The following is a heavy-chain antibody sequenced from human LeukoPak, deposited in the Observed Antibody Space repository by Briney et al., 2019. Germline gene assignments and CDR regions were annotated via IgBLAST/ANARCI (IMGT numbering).Heavy chain of an antibody. Sequence: PGGSLRLSCAASGFTFSSYAMSWVRQAPGKGLEWVAFIRYDGSNKYYADSVKGRFTISRDNSKNTLYLQMNSLRAEDTAVYYCAKVDYCSSTSCYKSGYYYYYMDVWGKGTTVTVSS. CDR1: GFTFSSYA. D-gene: IGHD2-2*02. CDR2: IRYDGSNK. V-gene: IGHV3-30*02. CDR3: AKVDYCSSTSCYKSGYYYYYMDV. J-gene: IGHJ6*03.